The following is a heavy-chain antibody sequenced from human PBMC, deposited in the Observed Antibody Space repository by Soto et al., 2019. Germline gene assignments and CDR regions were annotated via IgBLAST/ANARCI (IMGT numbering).Heavy chain of an antibody. CDR1: GFTFSSYA. Sequence: GGSLRLSCAASGFTFSSYAMSWVRQAPGKGLEWVSAISGGDGSTYYADSVKGRFTISRDNFKNTLYLQMNSLRAEDTAVYYCAKDERTYYYGSGNYYYPNYWGQGTLVTVSS. V-gene: IGHV3-23*01. D-gene: IGHD3-10*01. J-gene: IGHJ4*02. CDR3: AKDERTYYYGSGNYYYPNY. CDR2: ISGGDGST.